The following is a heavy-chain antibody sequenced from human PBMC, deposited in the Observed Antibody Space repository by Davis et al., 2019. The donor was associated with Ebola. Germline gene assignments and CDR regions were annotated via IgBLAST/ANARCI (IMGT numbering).Heavy chain of an antibody. CDR3: ARAGFRELFSYGMDV. V-gene: IGHV3-74*01. CDR1: GFTFSSYS. J-gene: IGHJ6*02. CDR2: IKSDGSST. Sequence: GESLKVSCAASGFTFSSYSMNWIRQAPGKGLVWVSRIKSDGSSTYYADSVKGRFTISRDNAKNSLYLQMNSLRAEDTAVYYCARAGFRELFSYGMDVWGQGTTVTVSS. D-gene: IGHD3-10*01.